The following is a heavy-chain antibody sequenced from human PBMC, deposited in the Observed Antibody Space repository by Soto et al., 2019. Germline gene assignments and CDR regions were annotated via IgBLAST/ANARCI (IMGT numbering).Heavy chain of an antibody. D-gene: IGHD1-1*01. CDR1: GFSFSTYG. CDR2: VSGGSGST. CDR3: AKWNGYGDY. V-gene: IGHV3-23*01. Sequence: EVQLLESGGGLVQPGGSLRLSCAVSGFSFSTYGVTWVRQAPGKGLEWVGGVSGGSGSTHYADSVKGRFTITGDDYKNTVYLQMNSLRVEDTAVYYGAKWNGYGDYWGQGTLVTVSS. J-gene: IGHJ4*02.